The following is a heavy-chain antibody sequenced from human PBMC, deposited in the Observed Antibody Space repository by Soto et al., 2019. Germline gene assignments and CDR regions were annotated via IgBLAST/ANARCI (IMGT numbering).Heavy chain of an antibody. D-gene: IGHD6-19*01. CDR2: ISYDGSNK. J-gene: IGHJ4*02. CDR3: SKAPPYNSGHDY. V-gene: IGHV3-30*18. CDR1: GFTFSSYG. Sequence: QVQLVEAGGGVVQPGTSLRLSCAASGFTFSSYGIHWVRQAPGKGLEWVAVISYDGSNKYYADSVKGRFTISRDNSKNTLYLQMNSLGAEDTAVYYCSKAPPYNSGHDYWGQGTLVTVSS.